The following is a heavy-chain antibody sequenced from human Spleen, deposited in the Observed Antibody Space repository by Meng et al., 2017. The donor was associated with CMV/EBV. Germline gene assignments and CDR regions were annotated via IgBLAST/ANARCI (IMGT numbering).Heavy chain of an antibody. CDR2: ISYSGST. D-gene: IGHD3-9*01. Sequence: SETLSLTCAVSGGSISSYYWSWIRQPPGKGLEWIGYISYSGSTNYNPSLKSRVTISVDTSKNQFSLKLSSVTAADTAVYSCARSRQYYDILTGYSPFFDYWGQGTLVTVSS. CDR3: ARSRQYYDILTGYSPFFDY. J-gene: IGHJ4*02. V-gene: IGHV4-59*01. CDR1: GGSISSYY.